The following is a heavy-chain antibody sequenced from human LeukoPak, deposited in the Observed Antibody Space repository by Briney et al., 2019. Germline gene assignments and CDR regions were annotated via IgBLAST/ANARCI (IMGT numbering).Heavy chain of an antibody. Sequence: ASVKVSCKASGYTFTGYYMHWVRQAPGQGLEWMGWINPNSGGTNYAQKFQGRVTMTRDTSISTAYMELSRLRSDDTAVYYCARGGVLRFFANWFDPWGQGTLVTVSS. J-gene: IGHJ5*02. CDR1: GYTFTGYY. CDR2: INPNSGGT. V-gene: IGHV1-2*02. D-gene: IGHD3-3*01. CDR3: ARGGVLRFFANWFDP.